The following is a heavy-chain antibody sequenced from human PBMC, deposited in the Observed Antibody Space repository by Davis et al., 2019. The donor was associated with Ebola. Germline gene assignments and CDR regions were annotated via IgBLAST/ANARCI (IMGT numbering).Heavy chain of an antibody. CDR1: GFTFSSYA. CDR3: ARAWGQIQLWPARGMDV. J-gene: IGHJ6*02. D-gene: IGHD5-18*01. Sequence: GESLKISCAASGFTFSSYAMHWVRQAPGKGLEWVTLISYDGNNKYYADSVKGRFTISRDTSKNTLYLQMNSLRAEDTAVYYCARAWGQIQLWPARGMDVWGQGTTVAVSS. CDR2: ISYDGNNK. V-gene: IGHV3-30-3*01.